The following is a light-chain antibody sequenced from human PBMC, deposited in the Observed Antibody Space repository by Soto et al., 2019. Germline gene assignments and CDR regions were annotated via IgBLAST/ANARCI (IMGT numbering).Light chain of an antibody. V-gene: IGLV6-57*04. CDR2: EDN. Sequence: NFMLTQPHSVSESPGKTVTISCTRSSGSIASNYVQWYQQRPGSAPTTVIYEDNQRPSGVPDRFSGSIDSSSNSASLTNSGLKTEDEADYYCQSYDSSNLWVFGGGTKVTVL. CDR3: QSYDSSNLWV. CDR1: SGSIASNY. J-gene: IGLJ3*02.